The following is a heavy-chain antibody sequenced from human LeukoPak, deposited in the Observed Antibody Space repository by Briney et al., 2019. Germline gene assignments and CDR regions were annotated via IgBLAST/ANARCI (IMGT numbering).Heavy chain of an antibody. CDR3: ARDPYYDFWSGYPDY. J-gene: IGHJ4*02. CDR1: GFTFSSYW. V-gene: IGHV3-7*01. D-gene: IGHD3-3*01. Sequence: GGSLRLSCAASGFTFSSYWMSWVRQAPGKGLEWVANIKQDGSEKYYVDSVKGRFTISRDNAKNSLYLQMNSLRAEDTAVYYCARDPYYDFWSGYPDYWGQGTLVTVSS. CDR2: IKQDGSEK.